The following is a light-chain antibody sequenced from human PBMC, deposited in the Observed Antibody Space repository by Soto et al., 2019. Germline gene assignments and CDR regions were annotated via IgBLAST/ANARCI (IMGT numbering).Light chain of an antibody. CDR2: RAS. V-gene: IGKV3-15*01. J-gene: IGKJ1*01. CDR1: HYVYSN. CDR3: QKYNQWPWT. Sequence: IGMSQSPAALSVSTGERATLSCTASHYVYSNVAWFQQRPGQAPRLLIYRASTRATGTPARFSGSGSGTEFTLTITSLQSEDFGIYYCQKYNQWPWTFGPGTKVDIK.